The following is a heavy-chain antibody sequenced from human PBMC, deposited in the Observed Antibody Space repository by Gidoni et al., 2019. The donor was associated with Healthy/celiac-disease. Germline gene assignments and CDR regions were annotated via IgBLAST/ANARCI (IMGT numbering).Heavy chain of an antibody. CDR1: GGSFSGYS. V-gene: IGHV4-34*01. CDR2: INHSGST. D-gene: IGHD6-6*01. Sequence: QVQLQQWGAGLLKPSETLSLTCAVYGGSFSGYSWSWIRQPPGKGLEWIGEINHSGSTNYNPSLKSRVTISVDTSKNQFSLKLSSVTAADTAVYYCARVYSSSSRNMAHSAAFDIWGQGTMVTVSS. J-gene: IGHJ3*02. CDR3: ARVYSSSSRNMAHSAAFDI.